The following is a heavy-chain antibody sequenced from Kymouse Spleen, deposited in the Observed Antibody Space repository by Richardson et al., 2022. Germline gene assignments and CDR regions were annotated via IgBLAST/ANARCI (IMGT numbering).Heavy chain of an antibody. Sequence: EVQLVESGGGLVQPGRSLRLSCAASGFTFDDYAMHWVRQAPGKGLEWVSGISWNSGSIGYADSVKGRFTISRDNAKNSLYLQMNSLRAEDTALYYCAKDIGITMVRGVIIRLYYYYGMDVWGQGTTVTVSS. CDR2: ISWNSGSI. V-gene: IGHV3-9*01. D-gene: IGHD3-10*01. CDR3: AKDIGITMVRGVIIRLYYYYGMDV. CDR1: GFTFDDYA. J-gene: IGHJ6*02.